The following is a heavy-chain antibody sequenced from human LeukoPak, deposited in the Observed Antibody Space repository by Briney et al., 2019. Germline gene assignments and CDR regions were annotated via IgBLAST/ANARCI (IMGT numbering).Heavy chain of an antibody. Sequence: GGSLRLSCAASGFTVSSNYMSWVRQAPGKGLEWVSVIYSGGSTYYADSVKGRFTISRDNSKNTLYLQMNSLRAEDTAVYYCARGRGSSGWYVEAFDIWGQGKMVTVSS. CDR1: GFTVSSNY. CDR3: ARGRGSSGWYVEAFDI. J-gene: IGHJ3*02. V-gene: IGHV3-53*01. CDR2: IYSGGST. D-gene: IGHD6-19*01.